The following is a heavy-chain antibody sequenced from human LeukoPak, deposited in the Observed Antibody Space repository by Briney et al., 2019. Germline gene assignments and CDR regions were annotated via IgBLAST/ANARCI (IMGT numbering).Heavy chain of an antibody. D-gene: IGHD3-10*01. Sequence: PGGSLRLSCAASGFTFSSYSMNWVRQAPGKGLEWFSYISSSSSTIYYADSVKGRFTISRANAQNSLYLQMNSLRAEDTAVYYCARDPLWFGELPPDYWGQGTLVTVSS. J-gene: IGHJ4*02. V-gene: IGHV3-48*01. CDR3: ARDPLWFGELPPDY. CDR2: ISSSSSTI. CDR1: GFTFSSYS.